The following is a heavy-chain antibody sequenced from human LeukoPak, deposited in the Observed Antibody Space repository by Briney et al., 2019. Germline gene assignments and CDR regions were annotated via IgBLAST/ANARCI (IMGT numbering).Heavy chain of an antibody. J-gene: IGHJ4*02. V-gene: IGHV1-2*02. CDR3: ARAEGPEGIVVTLFDY. Sequence: ASVKVSCKASGYTFTGYYMHWVRQAPGQGLEWMGWINPNSGGTNYAQKLQGRVTMTRDTSISTAYMELSRLRSDDTAVYYCARAEGPEGIVVTLFDYWGQGTLVTVSS. CDR1: GYTFTGYY. D-gene: IGHD3-22*01. CDR2: INPNSGGT.